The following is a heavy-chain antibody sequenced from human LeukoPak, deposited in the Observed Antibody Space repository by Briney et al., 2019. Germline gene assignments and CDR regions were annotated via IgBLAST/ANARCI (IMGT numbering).Heavy chain of an antibody. CDR2: IYPGDSDT. Sequence: GESLKISCKGSGYSFTSYWIGWVRQMPGKGLEWMGIIYPGDSDTRYSPSFQGQVTISADRSISTAYLQWSSLKASDTAMYCCARHYCSSTSCYGFDPWGQGTLVTVSS. J-gene: IGHJ5*02. V-gene: IGHV5-51*01. D-gene: IGHD2-2*01. CDR3: ARHYCSSTSCYGFDP. CDR1: GYSFTSYW.